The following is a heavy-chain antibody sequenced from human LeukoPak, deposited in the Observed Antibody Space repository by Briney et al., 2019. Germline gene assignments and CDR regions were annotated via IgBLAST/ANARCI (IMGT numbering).Heavy chain of an antibody. CDR1: GGSFSGYY. CDR3: ATLNLPYSSTQPSCDY. V-gene: IGHV4-34*01. CDR2: INHSGST. D-gene: IGHD6-13*01. J-gene: IGHJ4*02. Sequence: KPSETLSLTCAVYGGSFSGYYWSWIRQPPGKGLEWIGEINHSGSTNYNPSLKSRVTISVDTSKNQFSLKLSSVTAADTAVYYCATLNLPYSSTQPSCDYWGQGTLVTVSS.